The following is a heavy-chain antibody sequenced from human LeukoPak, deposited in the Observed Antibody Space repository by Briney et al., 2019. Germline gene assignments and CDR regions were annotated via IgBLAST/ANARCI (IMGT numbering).Heavy chain of an antibody. CDR2: ISYDGSNK. CDR3: AKSKPLYYDILTGYPPDVPNWFDP. D-gene: IGHD3-9*01. Sequence: PGGSLRLSCAASGFTFSSYGMHWVRQAPGKGLEWVAVISYDGSNKYYADSVKGRFTISRDNSKNTLYLQMNSLRAEDTAVYYCAKSKPLYYDILTGYPPDVPNWFDPWGQGTLVTVSS. CDR1: GFTFSSYG. J-gene: IGHJ5*02. V-gene: IGHV3-30*18.